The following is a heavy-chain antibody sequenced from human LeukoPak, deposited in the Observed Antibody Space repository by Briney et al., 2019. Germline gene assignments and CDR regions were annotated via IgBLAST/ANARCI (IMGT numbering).Heavy chain of an antibody. D-gene: IGHD5-12*01. CDR3: ARVGYDFWFDP. CDR1: GGSISSYY. CDR2: IYTSGST. J-gene: IGHJ5*02. V-gene: IGHV4-4*07. Sequence: ASGTLSLTCTVSGGSISSYYWSWIRQPAGKGLERIGRIYTSGSTNYNPSLKSRVTVSVDTSKNQFSLKLSSVTAADTAVYYCARVGYDFWFDPWGQGALVTVSS.